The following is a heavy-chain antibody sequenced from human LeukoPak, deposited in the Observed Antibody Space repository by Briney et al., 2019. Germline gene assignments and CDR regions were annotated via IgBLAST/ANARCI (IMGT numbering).Heavy chain of an antibody. CDR2: IKDKTEGETR. D-gene: IGHD1-20*01. CDR3: TTGLTY. V-gene: IGHV3-15*01. CDR1: GFTFSKAW. J-gene: IGHJ4*02. Sequence: GGSLRLSCVVSGFTFSKAWMSWVRQAPGKGLEWVGRIKDKTEGETRDYAAPVKGRFTISRDDSKNLLYLQLNSLKIEDTAMYYCTTGLTYWGQGTLVIVSS.